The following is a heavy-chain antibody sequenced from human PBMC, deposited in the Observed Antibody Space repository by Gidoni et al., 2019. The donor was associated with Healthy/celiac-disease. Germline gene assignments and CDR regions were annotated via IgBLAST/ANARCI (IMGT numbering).Heavy chain of an antibody. CDR3: ARLGAMTTVTKGAFDI. J-gene: IGHJ3*02. V-gene: IGHV5-51*03. CDR2: IYPGDSDT. D-gene: IGHD4-17*01. Sequence: EVQLVQSGAEVKKPGESLKSSCKGSGYSFTSYWIGWVRQMPGKGLEWMGIIYPGDSDTRYSPSFQGQVTISADKSISTAYLQWSSLKASDTAMYYCARLGAMTTVTKGAFDIWGQGTMVTVSS. CDR1: GYSFTSYW.